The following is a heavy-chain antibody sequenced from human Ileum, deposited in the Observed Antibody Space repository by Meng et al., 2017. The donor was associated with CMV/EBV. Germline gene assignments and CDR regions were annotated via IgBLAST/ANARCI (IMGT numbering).Heavy chain of an antibody. V-gene: IGHV3-11*01. CDR3: ARGGTRLFDY. CDR1: GLTFSDYY. Sequence: GGSLRLSCAASGLTFSDYYMSWIRQAPGKGLEWVSSISSNGDTIYYADSVKGRFTISRDNAKNSLFLQMNSLRAEDTAVYYCARGGTRLFDYWGQGTLVTVSS. D-gene: IGHD1-7*01. J-gene: IGHJ4*02. CDR2: ISSNGDTI.